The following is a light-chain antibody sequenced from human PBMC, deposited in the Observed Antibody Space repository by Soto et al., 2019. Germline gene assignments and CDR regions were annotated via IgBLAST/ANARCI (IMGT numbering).Light chain of an antibody. J-gene: IGKJ1*01. CDR1: QSVSSSY. V-gene: IGKV3D-20*02. Sequence: EIVLTQSPVTLSLSPGERATLSCRASQSVSSSYLAWYQQKPGQAPRLLIYDVSNRATDIPARFSGSGSGTDFTLTISSLEPEDLAVYYCQQRSNWPRTFGQGTKVDVK. CDR2: DVS. CDR3: QQRSNWPRT.